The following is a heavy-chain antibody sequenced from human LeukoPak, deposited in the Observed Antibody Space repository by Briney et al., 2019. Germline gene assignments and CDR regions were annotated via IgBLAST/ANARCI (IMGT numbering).Heavy chain of an antibody. CDR1: GVSISSSSYY. D-gene: IGHD3-22*01. V-gene: IGHV4-61*05. J-gene: IGHJ4*02. CDR2: IYYSGGT. CDR3: ARYGLYDSSGYYMDS. Sequence: SETLSLTCTVSGVSISSSSYYWGWIRQPPGKGLEWIGYIYYSGGTKYNPSLMSRVTIPVDRAQNQFSLSLSSVTAADTAVYYCARYGLYDSSGYYMDSWGQGTLVIVSS.